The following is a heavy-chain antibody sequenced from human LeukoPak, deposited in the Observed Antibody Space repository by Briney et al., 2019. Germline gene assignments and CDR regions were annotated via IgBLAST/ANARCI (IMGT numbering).Heavy chain of an antibody. CDR2: IYYSGST. CDR1: GGSISSSSYY. D-gene: IGHD2-2*01. J-gene: IGHJ4*02. Sequence: SETLSLTCTVSGGSISSSSYYWGWIRQPPGKGLEWIGYIYYSGSTYYNPSLKSRVTISVDTSKNQFSLKLSSVTAADTAVYYCATHPKYCSSTSCFRGAFDCWGQGTLVTVSS. CDR3: ATHPKYCSSTSCFRGAFDC. V-gene: IGHV4-30-4*08.